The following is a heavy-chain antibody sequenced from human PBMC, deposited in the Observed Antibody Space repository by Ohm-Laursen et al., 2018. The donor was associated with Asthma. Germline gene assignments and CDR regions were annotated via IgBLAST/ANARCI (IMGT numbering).Heavy chain of an antibody. CDR2: INPSGGST. CDR1: GYTFTSYY. D-gene: IGHD4-17*01. CDR3: ARGPYGDKTGYWFDP. Sequence: GASVKVSCKASGYTFTSYYMHWVRQAPGQGLEWMGIINPSGGSTSYAQKFQGRVTMTRDTSTSTVYMELSSLRSEDTAVYYCARGPYGDKTGYWFDPWGQGTLVTVSS. V-gene: IGHV1-46*01. J-gene: IGHJ5*02.